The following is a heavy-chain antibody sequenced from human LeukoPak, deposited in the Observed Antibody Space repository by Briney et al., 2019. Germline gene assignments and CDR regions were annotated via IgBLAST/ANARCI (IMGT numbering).Heavy chain of an antibody. J-gene: IGHJ4*02. V-gene: IGHV3-64*01. Sequence: GGSLRLPCVASGFRFSDYIMHWVRQAPGKGLEYVSAIRSDGSSTVYPNAVKGRFTISRDNSKSTLYLQLGSLRAEDTAVYYCTRRYGDHSGWAGYHDSWGQGTLVTVSS. D-gene: IGHD6-19*01. CDR3: TRRYGDHSGWAGYHDS. CDR2: IRSDGSST. CDR1: GFRFSDYI.